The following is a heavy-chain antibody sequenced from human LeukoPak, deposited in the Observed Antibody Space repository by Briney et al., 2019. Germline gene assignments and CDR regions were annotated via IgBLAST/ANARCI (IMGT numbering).Heavy chain of an antibody. CDR3: ASSGRGVIITDAFDI. CDR1: GSTFSRYA. J-gene: IGHJ3*02. CDR2: IIPIFGTA. Sequence: ASVKVSCKASGSTFSRYAISWVRQAPGQGLEWMGGIIPIFGTANYAQKFQGRVTITTDESTSTAYMELSSLRSEDTAVYYCASSGRGVIITDAFDIWGQGTMVTVSS. D-gene: IGHD3-10*01. V-gene: IGHV1-69*05.